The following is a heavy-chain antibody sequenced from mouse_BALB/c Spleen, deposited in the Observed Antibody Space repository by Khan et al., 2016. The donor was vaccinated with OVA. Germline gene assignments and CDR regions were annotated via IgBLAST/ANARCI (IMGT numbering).Heavy chain of an antibody. V-gene: IGHV1S137*01. J-gene: IGHJ3*01. CDR2: ISTHYGDA. Sequence: QIQLVQSGAELVRPGVSVKISCKGSGYTFTDYAMHWVKQSHAPSLEWIGVISTHYGDASYNQKFKGKATMTVDKSSSTAYMELARLTSEDSAIYYGGRGSGEYRFAYWGQGTLVTVSA. D-gene: IGHD1-3*01. CDR1: GYTFTDYA. CDR3: GRGSGEYRFAY.